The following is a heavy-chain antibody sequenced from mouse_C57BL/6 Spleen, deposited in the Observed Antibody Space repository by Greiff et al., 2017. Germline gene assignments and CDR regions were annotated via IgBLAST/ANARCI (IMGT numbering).Heavy chain of an antibody. V-gene: IGHV1-39*01. J-gene: IGHJ2*01. Sequence: VQLQQPGPELVKPGASVKISCKASGYSFTDYNMTWVKQSTGKSLEWIGVINPNYGTTSYNQKFKGKATLTVDKSSSTAYMQLNSLTSEDSAVYYGASGGDYYPYFDYWGQGTTLTVSS. CDR2: INPNYGTT. CDR1: GYSFTDYN. CDR3: ASGGDYYPYFDY. D-gene: IGHD1-1*01.